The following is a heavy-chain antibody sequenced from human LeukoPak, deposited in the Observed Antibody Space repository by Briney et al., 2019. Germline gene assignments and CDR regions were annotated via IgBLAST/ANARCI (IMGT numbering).Heavy chain of an antibody. D-gene: IGHD6-19*01. CDR2: IKQDGSEK. J-gene: IGHJ4*02. V-gene: IGHV3-7*01. CDR1: GFTFSSYW. CDR3: ARESASSGWYGDY. Sequence: GGSLRLSCAASGFTFSSYWMSWVRQAPGKGLEWVANIKQDGSEKYYVDSVKGRFTISRDNAKNSLYLQMNSLRAEDTAVYYCARESASSGWYGDYWGQGTLVTVSS.